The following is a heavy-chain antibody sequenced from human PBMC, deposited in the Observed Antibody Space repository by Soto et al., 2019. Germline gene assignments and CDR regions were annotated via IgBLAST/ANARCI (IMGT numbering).Heavy chain of an antibody. Sequence: ASVKVSCKASGGTFSSYAISWVRQAPGQGLEWMGGIIPIFGTANYAQKFQGRVTITADKSTSTAYMELSSLRSEDTAVYYCARSRYPIAAGLDYWGQGTLVTVSS. J-gene: IGHJ4*02. V-gene: IGHV1-69*06. CDR3: ARSRYPIAAGLDY. D-gene: IGHD6-6*01. CDR1: GGTFSSYA. CDR2: IIPIFGTA.